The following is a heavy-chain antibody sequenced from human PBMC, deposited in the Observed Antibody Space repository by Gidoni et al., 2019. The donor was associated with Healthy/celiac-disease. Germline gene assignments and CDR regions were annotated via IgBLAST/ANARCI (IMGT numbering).Heavy chain of an antibody. D-gene: IGHD3-9*01. CDR2: IYYSGSN. CDR3: AREADRYYDILTGRDY. CDR1: GGSISSSRYY. J-gene: IGHJ4*02. V-gene: IGHV4-39*02. Sequence: QLQLQESGPGLVKPPETLSLTCTVSGGSISSSRYYWGWIRHPPGKGLEWIGSIYYSGSNYYNPSLKSRVTISVDTSKNQFSLKLSSVTAADTAVYYCAREADRYYDILTGRDYWGQGTLVTVSS.